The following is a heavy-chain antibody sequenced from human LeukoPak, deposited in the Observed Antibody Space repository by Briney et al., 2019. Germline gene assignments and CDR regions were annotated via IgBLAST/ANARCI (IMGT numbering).Heavy chain of an antibody. D-gene: IGHD2-21*01. CDR2: IYPGDSDT. CDR1: GYSFTNYW. Sequence: GESLKISCRGSGYSFTNYWIGWVRQMPGKGLEWMGIIYPGDSDTRYGPSFQGQVTISADKSISTAYLRWSSLKASDTAMYYCAFCGDDLGRGPRWGQGTLVTVSS. CDR3: AFCGDDLGRGPR. J-gene: IGHJ4*02. V-gene: IGHV5-51*01.